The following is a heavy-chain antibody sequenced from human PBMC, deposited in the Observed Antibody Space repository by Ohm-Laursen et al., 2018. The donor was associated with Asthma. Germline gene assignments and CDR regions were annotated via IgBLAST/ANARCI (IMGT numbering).Heavy chain of an antibody. CDR2: IWYDGSNK. V-gene: IGHV3-33*08. CDR3: ARDLGGSGSYSYGMDV. Sequence: RSLRLSCAAFGFTFTSYDMYWVRQAPGKGLEFVAVIWYDGSNKYYADSVKGRFTISRNNSKNTLYLQMNSLRAEDTAVYYCARDLGGSGSYSYGMDVWGQGTTVTVSS. CDR1: GFTFTSYD. J-gene: IGHJ6*02. D-gene: IGHD3-10*01.